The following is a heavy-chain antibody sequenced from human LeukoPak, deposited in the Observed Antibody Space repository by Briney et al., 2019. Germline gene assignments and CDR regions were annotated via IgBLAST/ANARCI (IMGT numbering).Heavy chain of an antibody. V-gene: IGHV3-48*01. CDR1: GFTFRTYG. CDR3: AKRGEAFSRFLEWPNAFDI. J-gene: IGHJ3*02. CDR2: ISSSSSTI. Sequence: PGGSLRLSCAASGFTFRTYGMSWVRQSPGKGLEWLSYISSSSSTIYYADSVKGRFTISRDNSKNTLYLQMNSLRAEDTAVYYCAKRGEAFSRFLEWPNAFDIWGQGTMVTVSS. D-gene: IGHD3-3*01.